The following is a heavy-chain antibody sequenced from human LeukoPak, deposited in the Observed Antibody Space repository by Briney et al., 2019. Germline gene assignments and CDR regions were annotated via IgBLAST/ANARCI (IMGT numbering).Heavy chain of an antibody. CDR3: ARWAWGSSWYYFDY. CDR2: IYTSGST. V-gene: IGHV4-4*07. J-gene: IGHJ4*02. Sequence: SETLSLTCTVSGGSISSYYWSWIRQPAGKGLEWIGRIYTSGSTNYNPSLKSRVTMSVDTSKNQFSLKLSSVTAADTAVYYCARWAWGSSWYYFDYWGQGTLVTVSS. D-gene: IGHD6-13*01. CDR1: GGSISSYY.